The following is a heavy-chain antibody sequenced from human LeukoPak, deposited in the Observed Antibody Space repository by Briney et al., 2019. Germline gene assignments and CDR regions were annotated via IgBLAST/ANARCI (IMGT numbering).Heavy chain of an antibody. J-gene: IGHJ3*02. CDR1: GYSITSAYY. V-gene: IGHV4-38-2*02. CDR2: FFLKGST. Sequence: SETLSLTCTVSGYSITSAYYWGWIRQPPGKGPEWIGSFFLKGSTYYNPSLKSRVTISVDTSKNQFSLKLSSVTAADTAVYFCARARNYYDSSDYYYEGDAFDIWGQGTMVTVSS. CDR3: ARARNYYDSSDYYYEGDAFDI. D-gene: IGHD3-22*01.